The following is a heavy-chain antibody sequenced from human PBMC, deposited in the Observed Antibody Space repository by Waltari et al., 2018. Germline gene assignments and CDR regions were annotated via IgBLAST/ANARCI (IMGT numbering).Heavy chain of an antibody. J-gene: IGHJ6*02. CDR1: GGSISSGDYY. D-gene: IGHD3-10*01. CDR3: ARDRITMVQGGPRYYYGRDV. V-gene: IGHV4-30-4*08. Sequence: QVQLQESGPGLVKPSQTLSLTCTVSGGSISSGDYYWSWIRQPPGKGLAWIGYIYYSGSAYDTPSHKSRVTISVDTSKNQFSLKLGSVTAANTAVYYCARDRITMVQGGPRYYYGRDVWGQGTTVTVSS. CDR2: IYYSGSA.